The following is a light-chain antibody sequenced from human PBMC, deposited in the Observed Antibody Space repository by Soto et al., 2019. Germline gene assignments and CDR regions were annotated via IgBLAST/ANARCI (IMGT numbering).Light chain of an antibody. J-gene: IGLJ3*02. CDR1: TGAVTSGHY. Sequence: QAVVTQEPSLTVSPGGKVTLTCGSSTGAVTSGHYPYWFQQKPGQAPRTLIYDTSNKHSWTPARFSGSLLGGKAALTLSGAQPEDEAEYHCLLSYTDARGVFGGGTKLTVL. V-gene: IGLV7-46*01. CDR2: DTS. CDR3: LLSYTDARGV.